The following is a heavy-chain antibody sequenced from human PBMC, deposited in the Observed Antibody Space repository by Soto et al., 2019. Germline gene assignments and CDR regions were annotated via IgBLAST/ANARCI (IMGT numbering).Heavy chain of an antibody. V-gene: IGHV4-39*07. CDR3: ATDQAPPGDDYNFSY. CDR2: VYYDGNT. D-gene: IGHD4-4*01. Sequence: QVQLQESGPGLVKPSETLSLTCTVSGGSISGNSYYWAWIRQPPGKGLEWIGRVYYDGNTHYNASLESRVTISVDTSKNQLPRRLSSVTAADTAVYYCATDQAPPGDDYNFSYWGQGSLVTVSS. CDR1: GGSISGNSYY. J-gene: IGHJ4*02.